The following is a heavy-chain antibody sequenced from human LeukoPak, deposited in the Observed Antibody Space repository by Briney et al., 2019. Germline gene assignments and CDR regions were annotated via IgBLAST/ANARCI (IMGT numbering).Heavy chain of an antibody. J-gene: IGHJ4*02. D-gene: IGHD6-13*01. CDR2: ISSTSSII. Sequence: PGGSLRLSCAASGFAFSTYSMSWVRQAAGKGLKWVSYISSTSSIIYYADSVKGRVTISRDSAKNSLYLQMNSLRAEDTAVYYCARGHSSSSFDYWGQGTLVTVSS. CDR1: GFAFSTYS. CDR3: ARGHSSSSFDY. V-gene: IGHV3-21*05.